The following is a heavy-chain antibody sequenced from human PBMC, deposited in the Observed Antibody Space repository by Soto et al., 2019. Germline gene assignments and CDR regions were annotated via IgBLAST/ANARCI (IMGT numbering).Heavy chain of an antibody. Sequence: GESLKISCQVSGYRFTSYCINWVRQMPGKGLEWMGIIYPSDSETRYSPSFQCQVTISVDKSITTAYLQWSSLKASDTAMYYCARGASDADYLDYWGQGTLVTVSS. V-gene: IGHV5-51*01. CDR3: ARGASDADYLDY. CDR1: GYRFTSYC. D-gene: IGHD6-6*01. J-gene: IGHJ4*02. CDR2: IYPSDSET.